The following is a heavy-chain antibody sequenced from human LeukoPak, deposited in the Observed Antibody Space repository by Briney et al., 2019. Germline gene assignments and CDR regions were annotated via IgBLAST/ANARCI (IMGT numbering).Heavy chain of an antibody. J-gene: IGHJ4*02. V-gene: IGHV1-2*06. CDR1: GYTFTGYY. CDR2: INPNSGGT. Sequence: ASVKVSCKASGYTFTGYYMHWVRQAPGQGLEWVGRINPNSGGTNYAQKFQGRVTMPRDTSIRTAYMELSRLRSHDTAVYYCARAYYDISTGYYKLYDLNYFDYWGQGTLVTVSS. CDR3: ARAYYDISTGYYKLYDLNYFDY. D-gene: IGHD3-9*01.